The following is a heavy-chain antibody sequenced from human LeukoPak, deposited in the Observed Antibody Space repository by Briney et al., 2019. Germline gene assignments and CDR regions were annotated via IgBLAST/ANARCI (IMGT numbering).Heavy chain of an antibody. CDR3: AKDIRASGYYYYGMDV. J-gene: IGHJ6*02. CDR2: ISWNSGSI. V-gene: IGHV3-9*01. Sequence: PGGSLRLSCSASGFTFDDYAMHWVRQAPGKGLEWVSGISWNSGSIDYADSVKGRFTISRDNAMNSLYLQMNSLRAEDTALYYCAKDIRASGYYYYGMDVWGQGTTVTVSS. CDR1: GFTFDDYA. D-gene: IGHD3-10*01.